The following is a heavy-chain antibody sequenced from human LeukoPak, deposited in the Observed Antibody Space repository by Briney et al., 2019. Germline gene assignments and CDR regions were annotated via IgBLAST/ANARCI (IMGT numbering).Heavy chain of an antibody. CDR2: IYYTGST. V-gene: IGHV4-59*08. D-gene: IGHD6-19*01. J-gene: IGHJ5*02. Sequence: SETLSLTCTVSGASISSYYWSWIRQPPGKGLEWIGYIYYTGSTNYNPSLKSRVTISVDTSKNQFSLNLSSVTAADTAVYYCARQVRGSGWFLPWGQGTLVTVSS. CDR1: GASISSYY. CDR3: ARQVRGSGWFLP.